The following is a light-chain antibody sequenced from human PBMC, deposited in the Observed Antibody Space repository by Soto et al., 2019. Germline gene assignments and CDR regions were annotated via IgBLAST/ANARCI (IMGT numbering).Light chain of an antibody. J-gene: IGLJ2*01. V-gene: IGLV6-57*04. CDR2: EDE. CDR1: SGSIASNY. Sequence: NFMLTQPHSVSESPGKTVTISCTRSSGSIASNYVQWYQQRPGSAPTTVIHEDEHRPSGVPDRFSGSIDTSSNSASLTISGLRTEDEGDYYCQSYDNDNRVIFGGGTKLTVL. CDR3: QSYDNDNRVI.